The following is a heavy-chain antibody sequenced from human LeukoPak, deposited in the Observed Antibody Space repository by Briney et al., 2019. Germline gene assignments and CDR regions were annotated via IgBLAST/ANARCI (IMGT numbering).Heavy chain of an antibody. Sequence: PGGSLRLSCAASGFTFSDYYMSWMRQARGKGLEWVSYIRRRCSTIYYADAVKGRFTISRDNAKTSLYLQMNSLRAEDTAVYYCARDTFGGVGIDYWGQGTLVTVSS. CDR3: ARDTFGGVGIDY. D-gene: IGHD3-16*01. CDR2: IRRRCSTI. CDR1: GFTFSDYY. J-gene: IGHJ4*02. V-gene: IGHV3-11*04.